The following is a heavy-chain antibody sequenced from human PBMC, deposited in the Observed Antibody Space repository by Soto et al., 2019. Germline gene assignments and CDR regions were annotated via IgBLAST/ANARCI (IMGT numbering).Heavy chain of an antibody. CDR3: ARDTSAVTGTTGDFDY. D-gene: IGHD1-20*01. V-gene: IGHV3-30-3*01. Sequence: QVQLVQSGAEVKKPGSSVKVSCKASGGTFSSYAMHWVRQAPGKGLEWVAVISYDGTHKNHADSVKGRFTISRDNSKKTVYLQMSSLRAEDTAVYYCARDTSAVTGTTGDFDYWGQGTLVTVSS. J-gene: IGHJ4*02. CDR2: ISYDGTHK. CDR1: GGTFSSYA.